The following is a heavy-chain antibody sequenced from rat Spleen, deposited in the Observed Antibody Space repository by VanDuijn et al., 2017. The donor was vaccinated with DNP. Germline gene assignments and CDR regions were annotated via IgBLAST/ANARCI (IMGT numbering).Heavy chain of an antibody. D-gene: IGHD1-11*01. J-gene: IGHJ2*01. V-gene: IGHV5-31*01. CDR3: TREKTRRD. CDR2: ITHTGDNT. Sequence: EVKLVESGGGLVQPGRSLKLSCAASGFNFNDYWMTWIRQAPGKGLEWVASITHTGDNTYYPDSVKGRFSISRDNAKSTLYLQMNSLRSEDTATYYCTREKTRRDWGQGVMVTVSS. CDR1: GFNFNDYW.